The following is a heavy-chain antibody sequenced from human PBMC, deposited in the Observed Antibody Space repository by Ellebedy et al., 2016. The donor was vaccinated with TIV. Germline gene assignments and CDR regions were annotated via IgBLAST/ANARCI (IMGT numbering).Heavy chain of an antibody. CDR2: IYYSGST. V-gene: IGHV4-31*03. CDR1: GGSISSGRYY. Sequence: MPSETLSLTCTVSGGSISSGRYYWSWIRQHPGKGLEWIGYIYYSGSTYYNPSFKSRVTISVDTSKNQFSLKLSTVTSADTAGYYCAKGVGYYESSGTSFDYWGKGTLVTVSS. D-gene: IGHD3-22*01. J-gene: IGHJ4*02. CDR3: AKGVGYYESSGTSFDY.